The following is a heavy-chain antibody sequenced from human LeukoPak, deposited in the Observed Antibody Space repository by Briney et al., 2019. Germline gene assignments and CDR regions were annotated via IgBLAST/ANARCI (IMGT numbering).Heavy chain of an antibody. CDR1: GTSISSYY. V-gene: IGHV4-59*01. CDR2: IYYSENT. CDR3: ARAPYYDSSGYSAFDI. Sequence: KPSETLSLTCTVSGTSISSYYWSWIRQPPGKGLEWVGYIYYSENTNYNPSLKSRVTILLDTSKNHFSLKLSSVTAAETAVYYCARAPYYDSSGYSAFDIWGQGTMVTVSS. J-gene: IGHJ3*02. D-gene: IGHD3-22*01.